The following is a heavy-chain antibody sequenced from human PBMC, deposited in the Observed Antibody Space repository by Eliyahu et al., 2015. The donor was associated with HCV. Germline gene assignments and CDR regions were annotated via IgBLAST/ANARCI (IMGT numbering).Heavy chain of an antibody. CDR1: GFTFSSXA. CDR2: ISGSGGST. J-gene: IGHJ5*02. V-gene: IGHV3-23*01. CDR3: AKDPRQGFLEWLFGGFAMFDP. Sequence: EVQLLESGGGLVQPGGSLRLSCAASGFTFSSXALSWVRQAPGKGLEWVSAISGSGGSTYYADSVKGRFTISRDNSKNTLYLQMNSLRAEDTAVYYCAKDPRQGFLEWLFGGFAMFDPWGQGTLVTVSS. D-gene: IGHD3-3*01.